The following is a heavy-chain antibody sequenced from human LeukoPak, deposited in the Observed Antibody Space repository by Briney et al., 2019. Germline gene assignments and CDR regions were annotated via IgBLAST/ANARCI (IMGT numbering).Heavy chain of an antibody. J-gene: IGHJ4*02. V-gene: IGHV3-7*01. CDR1: GFTFSIYW. CDR2: IKQDGSEK. D-gene: IGHD6-6*01. CDR3: ARENSSSTRGDLDH. Sequence: GGSLRLSCAASGFTFSIYWMSWVRQAPGKGLEWVANIKQDGSEKYYVDSVKGRVTISRDNAKNSLYLEMNSLRVEDTAVYYCARENSSSTRGDLDHWGQGSLVTVSS.